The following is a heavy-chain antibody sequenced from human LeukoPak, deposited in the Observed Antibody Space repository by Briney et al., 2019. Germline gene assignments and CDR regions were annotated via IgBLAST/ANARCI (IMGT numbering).Heavy chain of an antibody. CDR2: INPNSGGT. J-gene: IGHJ6*02. V-gene: IGHV1-2*02. D-gene: IGHD4-11*01. CDR3: ARDPTVTTYYYYGMDV. Sequence: ASVKVSCKASGYTFTGYYMHWVRQAPGQGLEWMGWINPNSGGTNYAQKFQGRVTMTRDTSISTAYMELSRLRSDDTAVYYCARDPTVTTYYYYGMDVWGQGTTVTVS. CDR1: GYTFTGYY.